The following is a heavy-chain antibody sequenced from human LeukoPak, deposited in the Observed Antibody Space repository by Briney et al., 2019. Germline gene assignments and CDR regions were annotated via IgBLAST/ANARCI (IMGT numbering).Heavy chain of an antibody. CDR1: GGSISSSSYY. CDR2: IYYSGST. Sequence: SETLSLTCTDSGGSISSSSYYWGWIRQPPGKGLEWIGSIYYSGSTYYNPSLKSRVTISVDTSKNQFSLKLSSVTAADTAVYYCARLGLGERGPQVDYWGQGTLVTVSS. CDR3: ARLGLGERGPQVDY. D-gene: IGHD1-1*01. V-gene: IGHV4-39*01. J-gene: IGHJ4*02.